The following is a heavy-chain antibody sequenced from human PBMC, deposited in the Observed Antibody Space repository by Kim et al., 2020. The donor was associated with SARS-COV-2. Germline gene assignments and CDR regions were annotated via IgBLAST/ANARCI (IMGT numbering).Heavy chain of an antibody. V-gene: IGHV3-30-3*01. CDR2: ISYDGSNK. CDR3: ARDQEEQWPSFDY. CDR1: GFTFSSYA. J-gene: IGHJ4*02. D-gene: IGHD6-19*01. Sequence: GGSLRLSCAASGFTFSSYAMHWVRQAPGKGLEWVAVISYDGSNKYYADSVKGRFTISRDNSKNTLYLQMNSLRAEDTAVYYCARDQEEQWPSFDYWGQGTLVTVSS.